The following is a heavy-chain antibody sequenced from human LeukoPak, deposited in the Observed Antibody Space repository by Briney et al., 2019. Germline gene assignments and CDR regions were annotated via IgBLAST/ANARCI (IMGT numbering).Heavy chain of an antibody. D-gene: IGHD5-12*01. Sequence: GESLKISCKGSGYSFSNNWIAWVRQMPGKGLEWMGIIYPGDSDTRYSPSFQGQITISADKSISTAYLQWSSLKASDTAMYYCARTMVATMSSFDSWGQGTLVTVSS. CDR3: ARTMVATMSSFDS. V-gene: IGHV5-51*01. J-gene: IGHJ5*01. CDR1: GYSFSNNW. CDR2: IYPGDSDT.